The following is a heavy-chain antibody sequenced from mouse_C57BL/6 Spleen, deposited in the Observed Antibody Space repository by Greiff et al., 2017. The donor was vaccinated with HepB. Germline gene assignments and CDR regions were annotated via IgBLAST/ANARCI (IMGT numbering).Heavy chain of an antibody. CDR1: GFTFNTYA. J-gene: IGHJ1*03. Sequence: EVKLVESGGGLVQPKGSLKLSCAASGFTFNTYAMHWVRQAPGKGLEWVARIRSKSSNYATYYADSVKDRFTISRDDSQSMLYLQMNNLKTEDTAMYYCVRDLNYGTNWYFDVWGTGTTVTVSS. V-gene: IGHV10-3*01. D-gene: IGHD1-1*01. CDR2: IRSKSSNYAT. CDR3: VRDLNYGTNWYFDV.